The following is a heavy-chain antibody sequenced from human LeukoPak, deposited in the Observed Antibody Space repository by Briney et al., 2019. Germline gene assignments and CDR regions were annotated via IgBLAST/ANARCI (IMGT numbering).Heavy chain of an antibody. CDR2: IKSDGSTT. Sequence: GGSPRLSCAASGVTFSTYWMQWVGQAPAKGLVWVSPIKSDGSTTRYADSVKGRFTISRDNAKNTLYLQMDSLRAEDTAVYYCTRVFYHDSRDYWGQGSLVTVSS. D-gene: IGHD3-22*01. V-gene: IGHV3-74*01. CDR1: GVTFSTYW. CDR3: TRVFYHDSRDY. J-gene: IGHJ4*02.